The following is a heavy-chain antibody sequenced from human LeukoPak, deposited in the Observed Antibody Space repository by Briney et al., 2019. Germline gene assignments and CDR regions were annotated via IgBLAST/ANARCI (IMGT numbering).Heavy chain of an antibody. CDR2: IYPGDSDT. V-gene: IGHV5-51*01. Sequence: GESLKISCKGSGYSFTTYWIGWVRQMPGKGLEWMGIIYPGDSDTRYSPSFQGQVTISADKSISTAYLQWSSLKASGTAMYYCARRRDERGYKDIFDIWSQGTMVTVSS. CDR3: ARRRDERGYKDIFDI. D-gene: IGHD5-18*01. J-gene: IGHJ3*02. CDR1: GYSFTTYW.